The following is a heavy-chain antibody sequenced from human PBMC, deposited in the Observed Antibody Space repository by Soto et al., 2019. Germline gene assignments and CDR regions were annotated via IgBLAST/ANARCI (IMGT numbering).Heavy chain of an antibody. J-gene: IGHJ5*02. V-gene: IGHV1-18*04. CDR3: ARVKGITIFGVVIAHNWFDP. CDR1: GYTFTSDG. Sequence: PVKVSCKASGYTFTSDGISWVRQSPGQGLEWMGWISAYNGNTNYAQKLQGRVTMTTDTSTSTAYMELRSLRSDDTAVYYCARVKGITIFGVVIAHNWFDPWGQGTLVTVSS. D-gene: IGHD3-3*01. CDR2: ISAYNGNT.